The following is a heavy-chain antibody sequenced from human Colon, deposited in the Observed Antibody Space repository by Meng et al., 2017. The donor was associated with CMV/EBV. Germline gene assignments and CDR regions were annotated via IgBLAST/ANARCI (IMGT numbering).Heavy chain of an antibody. CDR1: GFIFDDYT. D-gene: IGHD2-15*01. J-gene: IGHJ6*02. CDR2: ITWDGGTT. Sequence: GESMKISCAASGFIFDDYTLHWVRQAPGKGLEWVSLITWDGGTTYYADSVKGRFTMSRDNSRNSLYLQMNSLRPEDTGLYYCAKARYYYYYVMDVWGQGTTVTVSS. V-gene: IGHV3-43*01. CDR3: AKARYYYYYVMDV.